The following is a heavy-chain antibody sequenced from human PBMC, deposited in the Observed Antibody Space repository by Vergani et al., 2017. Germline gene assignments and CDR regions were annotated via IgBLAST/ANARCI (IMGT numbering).Heavy chain of an antibody. CDR2: IDRNYGVK. V-gene: IGHV3-9*01. CDR3: AKEGGEYCSGGTCYPEY. J-gene: IGHJ4*02. CDR1: GFTFQAFA. D-gene: IGHD2-15*01. Sequence: VEAGGGLVQPGGSLRLSCTASGFTFQAFAFHWVRQVSGRGLEWVSGIDRNYGVKNGNSFEGRFSISRDNAKKAVFLQMNNLRHEDTALYFCAKEGGEYCSGGTCYPEYWGQGTLVIVSS.